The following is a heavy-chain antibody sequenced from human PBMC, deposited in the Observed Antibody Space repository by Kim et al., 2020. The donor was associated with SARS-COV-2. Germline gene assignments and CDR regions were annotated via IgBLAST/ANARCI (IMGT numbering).Heavy chain of an antibody. CDR2: INPNSGGT. J-gene: IGHJ6*02. CDR3: ARDWVYSSGWLPGGYYYYYGMDV. D-gene: IGHD6-19*01. CDR1: GYTFTGYY. Sequence: ASVKVSCKASGYTFTGYYMHWVRQAPGQGLEWMGWINPNSGGTNYAQKFQGRVTMTRDTSISTAYMELSRLRSDDTAVYYCARDWVYSSGWLPGGYYYYYGMDVWGQGTTVTVSS. V-gene: IGHV1-2*02.